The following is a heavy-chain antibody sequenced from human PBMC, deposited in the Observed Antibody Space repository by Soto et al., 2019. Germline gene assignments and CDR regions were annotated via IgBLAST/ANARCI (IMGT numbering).Heavy chain of an antibody. V-gene: IGHV3-9*01. CDR2: ISWNSGSI. CDR3: AKDSGSYYTGGVDY. D-gene: IGHD3-10*01. J-gene: IGHJ4*02. Sequence: EVQLVESGGGLVQPGRSLRLSCAASGFTFDDYAMHWVRQAPGKGLEWVSGISWNSGSIGYADSVKGRFTISRDNAKNFLYLQMNSLRAEDTALYYCAKDSGSYYTGGVDYWGQGTLVTVSS. CDR1: GFTFDDYA.